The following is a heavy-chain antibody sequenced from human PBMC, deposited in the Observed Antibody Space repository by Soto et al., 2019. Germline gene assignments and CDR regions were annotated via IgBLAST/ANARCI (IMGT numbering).Heavy chain of an antibody. D-gene: IGHD3-16*02. J-gene: IGHJ4*02. CDR3: ARGKELSATSEFDY. CDR2: IYYSGST. CDR1: GGSISSGGYY. V-gene: IGHV4-31*03. Sequence: SETLSLTCTVSGGSISSGGYYWSWIRQHPGKGLEWIGYIYYSGSTYYNPSLKSRVTISVDTSKNQFSLKLSSVTAADTAVYYCARGKELSATSEFDYWGQGTLVTVSS.